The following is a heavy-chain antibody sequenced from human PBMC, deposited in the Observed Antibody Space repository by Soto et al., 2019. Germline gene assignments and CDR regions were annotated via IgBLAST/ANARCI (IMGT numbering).Heavy chain of an antibody. J-gene: IGHJ3*02. CDR3: AILDTTTVYYLTTSYAFDI. CDR2: INPSGGST. D-gene: IGHD3-10*01. V-gene: IGHV1-46*01. CDR1: GYTFTSYY. Sequence: QVQLVQSGAEVKKPGASVKVSCKASGYTFTSYYMHWVRQAPGQGLEWMGIINPSGGSTSYAQKFQGRVTMTSNTSTSTVYMELSSLRSEDTAVYYCAILDTTTVYYLTTSYAFDIWGQGTMFTVSS.